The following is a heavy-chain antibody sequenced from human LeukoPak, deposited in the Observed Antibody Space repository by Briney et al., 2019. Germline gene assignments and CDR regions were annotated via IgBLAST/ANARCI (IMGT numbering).Heavy chain of an antibody. J-gene: IGHJ6*03. CDR3: ARDNRYPGYMDV. Sequence: GGSLLLSCAASGFTFSSYWMSGVRPAAGKGVEGVANIKQDGSEKYYVAYVKGRFTISRDNAKHSLYLQVNSLRAEDTAVYYCARDNRYPGYMDVWGKGTTVTVSS. CDR1: GFTFSSYW. CDR2: IKQDGSEK. D-gene: IGHD1-14*01. V-gene: IGHV3-7*01.